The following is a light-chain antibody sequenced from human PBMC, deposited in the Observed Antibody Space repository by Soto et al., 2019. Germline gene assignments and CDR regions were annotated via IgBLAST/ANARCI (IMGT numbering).Light chain of an antibody. CDR2: SDN. CDR1: SSNIGAGHD. J-gene: IGLJ1*01. CDR3: QSYDNSLGGSV. Sequence: QSVLTQPPSVSGAPGQRVTISCTGSSSNIGAGHDVHWYRQLPGTAPKVVIYSDNRRPSGVPDRFSGSKSGTSASLAITGLQAEDEADSYCQSYDNSLGGSVFGTGTKLTVL. V-gene: IGLV1-40*01.